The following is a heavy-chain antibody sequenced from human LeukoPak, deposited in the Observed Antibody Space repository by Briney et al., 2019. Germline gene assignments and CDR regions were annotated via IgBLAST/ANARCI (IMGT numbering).Heavy chain of an antibody. CDR1: GFTFGDYA. V-gene: IGHV3-49*04. CDR3: TRVAYYYDNSGYFHFDS. CDR2: IRRKAHGGTT. Sequence: GSLRLSCTTSGFTFGDYAMSWVRQAPGKGLEWVSFIRRKAHGGTTEYAASVKGRFSSSRDDSKSIAYLQMNSLKTEDTAVYFCTRVAYYYDNSGYFHFDSWGQGSLVNVSS. J-gene: IGHJ4*02. D-gene: IGHD3-22*01.